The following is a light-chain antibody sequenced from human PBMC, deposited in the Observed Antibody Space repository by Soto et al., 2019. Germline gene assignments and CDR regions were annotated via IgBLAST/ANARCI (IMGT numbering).Light chain of an antibody. CDR2: GAS. CDR1: QSVGSSY. V-gene: IGKV3-20*01. Sequence: EIVLTQSPGTLPLSPGERAILSCRASQSVGSSYLAWYQQKPGQAPRLLINGASSRATGIPDSFSDRGSGTDFTLTISRLEPDDFAVYDCQQYGSSLFGGGTKVEIK. CDR3: QQYGSSL. J-gene: IGKJ4*01.